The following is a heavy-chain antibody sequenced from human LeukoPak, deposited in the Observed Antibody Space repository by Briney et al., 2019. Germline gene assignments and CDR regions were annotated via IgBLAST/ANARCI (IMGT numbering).Heavy chain of an antibody. J-gene: IGHJ4*02. Sequence: SETLSLTCTVSGGSISSYYWSWIRQPPGKGLEWIGYIYYSGSTNYNPSLKSRVTISVDTSKNQFSLKLSSVTAADTAVYYCARGQEVSLDYWGQGTLVTVSS. CDR3: ARGQEVSLDY. V-gene: IGHV4-59*01. CDR2: IYYSGST. CDR1: GGSISSYY.